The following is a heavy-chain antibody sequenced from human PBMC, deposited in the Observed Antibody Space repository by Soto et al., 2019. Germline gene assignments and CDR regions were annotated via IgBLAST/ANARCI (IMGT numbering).Heavy chain of an antibody. Sequence: AASVKVSCKASGGTFSSYAISWVRQAPGQGLEWMGGIIPIFGTANYAQKFQGRVTITADESTSTAYMELSSLRSEDTAVYYCARGTVRFLEWLGDDYWGQGTLVTVSS. V-gene: IGHV1-69*13. J-gene: IGHJ4*02. D-gene: IGHD3-3*01. CDR1: GGTFSSYA. CDR3: ARGTVRFLEWLGDDY. CDR2: IIPIFGTA.